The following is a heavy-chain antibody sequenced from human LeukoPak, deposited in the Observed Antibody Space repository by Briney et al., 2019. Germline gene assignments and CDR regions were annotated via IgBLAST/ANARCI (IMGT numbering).Heavy chain of an antibody. V-gene: IGHV4-59*01. D-gene: IGHD6-19*01. CDR3: ATGHSSGWFDY. Sequence: SETLSLTCTVPGGSIGGDYWSWIRQPPGKGLEWIGYISYSATTNYNPSLKSRVSFSIDTSKNQFSLKLTSVSAADTAVYFCATGHSSGWFDYWGQGTLVSVSS. CDR1: GGSIGGDY. CDR2: ISYSATT. J-gene: IGHJ4*02.